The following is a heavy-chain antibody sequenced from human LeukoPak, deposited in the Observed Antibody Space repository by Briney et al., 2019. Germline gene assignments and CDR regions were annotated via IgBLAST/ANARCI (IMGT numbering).Heavy chain of an antibody. V-gene: IGHV4-31*03. CDR3: ARGRDNSGYYAADY. CDR2: IYYRGST. D-gene: IGHD3-22*01. J-gene: IGHJ4*02. Sequence: SETLSLPCTVSGGSISSGDCYWSWIRQHPGKGLEWIGYIYYRGSTYYKPSLRSRLTISVDTSKNQFSLKLSSVTAADTAVYYCARGRDNSGYYAADYWGQGTLVTVSS. CDR1: GGSISSGDCY.